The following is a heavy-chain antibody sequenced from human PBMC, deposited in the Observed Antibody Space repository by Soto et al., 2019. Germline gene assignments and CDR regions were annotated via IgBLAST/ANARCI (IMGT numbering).Heavy chain of an antibody. CDR2: ISGSGGST. Sequence: EVQLLESGGGLVQPGGSLRLSCAASGFTFSSYAMNWVRQAPGKGLEWVSVISGSGGSTYYADSVKGRFTISRDNSKNTLYLQMNSLSAEGTAIYYCAKRGGGCCYIDWGQGTLVTVSS. D-gene: IGHD2-15*01. CDR3: AKRGGGCCYID. J-gene: IGHJ4*02. CDR1: GFTFSSYA. V-gene: IGHV3-23*01.